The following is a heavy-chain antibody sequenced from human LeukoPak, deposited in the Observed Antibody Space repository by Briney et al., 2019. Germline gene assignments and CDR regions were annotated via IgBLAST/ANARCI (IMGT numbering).Heavy chain of an antibody. CDR1: GYTFTSYY. Sequence: ASLKVSCKASGYTFTSYYMHWVRQAPGQGREWMGIINPRGGSTSYAQKFQGRVTMTRDTSTSTVYMDLSSLRSEDTAVYYCARGDVVVVTAIQIDYWGQGTVVTVSS. CDR3: ARGDVVVVTAIQIDY. CDR2: INPRGGST. J-gene: IGHJ4*02. D-gene: IGHD2-21*02. V-gene: IGHV1-46*01.